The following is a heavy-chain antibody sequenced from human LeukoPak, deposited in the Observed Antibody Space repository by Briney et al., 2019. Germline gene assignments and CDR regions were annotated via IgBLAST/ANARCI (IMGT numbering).Heavy chain of an antibody. J-gene: IGHJ6*03. CDR3: ARTPFYDRSGYPYSYYMDV. V-gene: IGHV3-20*04. CDR1: GFTFDDYG. CDR2: INWNGGST. Sequence: GGSLRLSCAASGFTFDDYGMSWVRQAPGKGLEWVSGINWNGGSTGYADSVKGRFTISRDNAKNSLYLQMNSLRAEETALYYCARTPFYDRSGYPYSYYMDVWGKGTTVTVSS. D-gene: IGHD3-22*01.